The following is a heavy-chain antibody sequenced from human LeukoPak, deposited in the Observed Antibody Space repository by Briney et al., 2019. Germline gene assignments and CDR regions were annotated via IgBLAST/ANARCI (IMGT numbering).Heavy chain of an antibody. V-gene: IGHV3-72*01. CDR3: ARPYGIDWSIDYFDY. CDR1: GFMFSDHY. D-gene: IGHD3-9*01. J-gene: IGHJ4*02. CDR2: IRNRARGHTT. Sequence: PGGSLRLSCAASGFMFSDHYMDWVRQPPGKGLEWVGRIRNRARGHTTEYAASVKGRSTVSRDDSKNSVYLQMNSLKTEDTAVYYYARPYGIDWSIDYFDYWGQGTLVTVSS.